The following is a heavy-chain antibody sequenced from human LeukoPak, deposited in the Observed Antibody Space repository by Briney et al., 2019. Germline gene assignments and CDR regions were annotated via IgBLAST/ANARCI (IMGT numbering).Heavy chain of an antibody. CDR1: GYCFTSYW. CDR2: IYPGDSDT. J-gene: IGHJ6*03. D-gene: IGHD3-22*01. V-gene: IGHV5-51*01. CDR3: ATQGHNHYYSSGYSRYYYMDV. Sequence: GESLKISCKGSGYCFTSYWIGWVRQMPGKGLEWMGIIYPGDSDTRYSPSFQGQVTISADNSISTAYLQWSSLKASDTAMYHRATQGHNHYYSSGYSRYYYMDVWGKGTTVIVSS.